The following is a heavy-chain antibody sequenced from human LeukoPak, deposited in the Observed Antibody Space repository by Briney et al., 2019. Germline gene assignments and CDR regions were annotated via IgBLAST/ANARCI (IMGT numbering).Heavy chain of an antibody. CDR2: ISYDGSNK. CDR3: VKAGMATGDY. D-gene: IGHD2-21*02. V-gene: IGHV3-30*18. J-gene: IGHJ4*02. CDR1: GFTFSSYG. Sequence: PGGSLRLSCAASGFTFSSYGMHWVRQAPGKGLEWVAVISYDGSNKYYADSVKGRFTISRDNSKNTLYLQMNSLRAEDTAVYYCVKAGMATGDYWGQGTLVTVSS.